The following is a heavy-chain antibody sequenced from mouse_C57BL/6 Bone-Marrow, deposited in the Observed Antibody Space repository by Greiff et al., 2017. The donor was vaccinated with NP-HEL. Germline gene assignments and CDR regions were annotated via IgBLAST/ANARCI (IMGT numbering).Heavy chain of an antibody. J-gene: IGHJ1*03. CDR2: ISDGGSYT. D-gene: IGHD1-2*01. CDR1: GFTFSSYA. Sequence: EVKLVESGGGLVKPGGSLKLSCAASGFTFSSYAMSWVRQTPEKRLEWVATISDGGSYTYYPDNVKGRFTISRDNAKKNLYLKMSNLKSEDTAMYYRARDLSTTADYVWGTGTTVTVAS. CDR3: ARDLSTTADYV. V-gene: IGHV5-4*01.